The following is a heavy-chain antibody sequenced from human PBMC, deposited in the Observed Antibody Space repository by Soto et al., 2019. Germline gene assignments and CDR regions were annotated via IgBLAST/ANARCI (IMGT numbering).Heavy chain of an antibody. CDR1: GFTFSSYA. J-gene: IGHJ4*02. Sequence: GGSLRLSCAASGFTFSSYAMSWVRQAPGKGLEWVSAISGSGGSTYYADSVKGRFTISRDNSKNTLYLQMNSLRAEDTAVYYCAIAPYYYGSGSYSTGDVWYFDYWGQGTLVTVSS. CDR3: AIAPYYYGSGSYSTGDVWYFDY. D-gene: IGHD3-10*01. CDR2: ISGSGGST. V-gene: IGHV3-23*01.